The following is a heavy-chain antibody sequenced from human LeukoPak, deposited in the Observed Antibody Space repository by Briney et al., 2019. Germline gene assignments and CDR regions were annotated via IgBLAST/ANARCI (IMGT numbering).Heavy chain of an antibody. CDR1: GFTFSSYG. CDR2: IWYDGGNK. CDR3: ARDQASITMVRGVNWFDP. Sequence: GRSLRLSCAASGFTFSSYGMHWVRQAPGKGLEWVAVIWYDGGNKYYADSVKGRFTISRDNSKNTLYLQMNSLRAEDTAVYYCARDQASITMVRGVNWFDPWGQGTLVTVSS. J-gene: IGHJ5*02. D-gene: IGHD3-10*01. V-gene: IGHV3-33*01.